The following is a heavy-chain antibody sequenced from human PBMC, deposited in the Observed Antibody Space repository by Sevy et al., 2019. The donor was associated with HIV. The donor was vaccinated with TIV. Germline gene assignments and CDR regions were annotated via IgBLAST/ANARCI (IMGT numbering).Heavy chain of an antibody. CDR1: GFTFSSYA. J-gene: IGHJ6*02. Sequence: GGSLRLSCAASGFTFSSYAMHWVRQAPGKGLEWVSAISGSGGSTYYADSVKGRFTISRDNSKNTLYLQMNSLRAEDTAVYYCAKGDVRITMVQGAPAHYYYGMDVWGQGTTVTVSS. CDR2: ISGSGGST. D-gene: IGHD3-10*01. V-gene: IGHV3-23*01. CDR3: AKGDVRITMVQGAPAHYYYGMDV.